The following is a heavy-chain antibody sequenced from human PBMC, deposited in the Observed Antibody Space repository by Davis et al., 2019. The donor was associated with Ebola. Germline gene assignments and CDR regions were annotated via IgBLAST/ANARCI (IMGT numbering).Heavy chain of an antibody. CDR3: AKSGLSFVVVKYHYGMDV. CDR2: ISGSGGST. CDR1: VITFSSYA. V-gene: IGHV3-23*01. J-gene: IGHJ6*04. Sequence: PGGSLRLSCTDSVITFSSYAMTWVRRAPGKGLEWVSAISGSGGSTYYADSVKGRFTISRDNSKKTLYLQMNSLRAEDTAVYYCAKSGLSFVVVKYHYGMDVWGKGTTVTVSS. D-gene: IGHD3-3*01.